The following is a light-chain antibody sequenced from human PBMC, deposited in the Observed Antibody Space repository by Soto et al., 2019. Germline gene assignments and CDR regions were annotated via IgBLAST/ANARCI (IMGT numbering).Light chain of an antibody. Sequence: EIVLTQSPGTLSLSPGERATLSCRASQSVSSSYVAWYQQKPGQAPRLLIYGVSSRATGIPDRFSGSGSGTDFTLTISRLEPEDFAVYYCEHYVNSPPFTFGQGTRLEIK. CDR1: QSVSSSY. V-gene: IGKV3-20*01. J-gene: IGKJ5*01. CDR3: EHYVNSPPFT. CDR2: GVS.